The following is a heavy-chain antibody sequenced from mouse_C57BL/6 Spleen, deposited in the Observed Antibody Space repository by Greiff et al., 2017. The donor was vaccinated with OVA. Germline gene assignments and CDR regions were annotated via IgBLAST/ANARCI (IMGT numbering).Heavy chain of an antibody. CDR1: GYTFTSYW. J-gene: IGHJ4*01. D-gene: IGHD2-3*01. Sequence: VQLQQPGAELVMPGASVKLSCTASGYTFTSYWMHWVKQRPGQGLEWIGEIDPSDSYTNYNQKFKGKSTLTVDKSSSTAYMQLSSLTSEDTAVYYCARRDDGYSYYYAMDYWGQGTSVTVSS. CDR3: ARRDDGYSYYYAMDY. V-gene: IGHV1-69*01. CDR2: IDPSDSYT.